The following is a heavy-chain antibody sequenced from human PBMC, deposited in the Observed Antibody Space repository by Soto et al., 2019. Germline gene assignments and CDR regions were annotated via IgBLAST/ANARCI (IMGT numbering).Heavy chain of an antibody. J-gene: IGHJ6*03. D-gene: IGHD3-10*01. CDR3: ARGVRSSGSYYNVPYIDV. CDR2: ISGSGGST. V-gene: IGHV3-23*01. Sequence: EVQLLESGGGLVQPGGSLRLSCAASGFTFSSYAMSWVRQAPGKGLEWVAAISGSGGSTYYEDSVKGRFTISRDNSMKTLYQQMDILRDEDTDVYYCARGVRSSGSYYNVPYIDVWGKGTTVTVSS. CDR1: GFTFSSYA.